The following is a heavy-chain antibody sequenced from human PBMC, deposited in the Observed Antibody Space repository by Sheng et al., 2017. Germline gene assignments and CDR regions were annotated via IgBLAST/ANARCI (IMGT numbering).Heavy chain of an antibody. CDR1: GFTVSSNY. J-gene: IGHJ1*01. D-gene: IGHD2-15*01. CDR3: ARGFCSGVTCHPGEH. CDR2: IYPGGST. Sequence: EVQLVESGGGLIQPGRSLRLSCAASGFTVSSNYMNWVRQAPGKGLEWVSTIYPGGSTYSAESVRGRFTISRDNSENTLYLQMNSLRVDDTALYYCARGFCSGVTCHPGEHWGQGTLVTVSS. V-gene: IGHV3-53*01.